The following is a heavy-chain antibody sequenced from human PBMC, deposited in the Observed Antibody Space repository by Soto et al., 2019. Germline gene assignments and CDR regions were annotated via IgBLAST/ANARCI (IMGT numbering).Heavy chain of an antibody. CDR2: IYPGDSDT. J-gene: IGHJ6*02. Sequence: GESLKISCMGSGYTFTDYWIGWVRQLPGKGLEWMGIIYPGDSDTRYSPSFQGHVTITVDKSTSTAYLQWNTLKASDTAMYYCERNIRNFRYYYYAMEVWGQGTTVTVS. CDR1: GYTFTDYW. V-gene: IGHV5-51*01. CDR3: ERNIRNFRYYYYAMEV.